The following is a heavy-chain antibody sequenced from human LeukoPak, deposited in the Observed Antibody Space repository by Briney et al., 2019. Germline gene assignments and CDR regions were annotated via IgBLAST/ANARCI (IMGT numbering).Heavy chain of an antibody. CDR3: AAYYYDSSPKAV. CDR1: GFAFSTYE. Sequence: PGGSLRLSCAASGFAFSTYEMYWVRQAPGKGLEWVSFISSSGSNTYYADSVKGRFTISRDNAKSSLYLQMNSLRAEDTAVYYCAAYYYDSSPKAVWGQGTMVTVSS. J-gene: IGHJ3*01. D-gene: IGHD3-22*01. CDR2: ISSSGSNT. V-gene: IGHV3-48*03.